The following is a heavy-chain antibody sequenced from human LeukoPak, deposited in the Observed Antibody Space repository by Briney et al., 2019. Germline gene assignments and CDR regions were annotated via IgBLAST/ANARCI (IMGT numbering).Heavy chain of an antibody. CDR3: ARATYHDFWSGYYSFDY. CDR1: DYTFTSYG. CDR2: ISGYNGNT. Sequence: ASVKVSCKASDYTFTSYGISWVRQAPGQGLEWMGWISGYNGNTNYAEKLQGRVTMTTDTSTRTVYMELRSLRSDDTAVYYCARATYHDFWSGYYSFDYWGQGTLVTVSS. J-gene: IGHJ4*02. D-gene: IGHD3-3*01. V-gene: IGHV1-18*01.